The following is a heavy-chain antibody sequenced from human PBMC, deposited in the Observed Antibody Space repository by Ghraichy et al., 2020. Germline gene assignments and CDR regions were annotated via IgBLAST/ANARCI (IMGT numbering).Heavy chain of an antibody. V-gene: IGHV3-48*04. Sequence: LSLTCAASGFTFSSYSMNWVRQAPGKGLEWDSYISSSSSTIYYADSVKGRFTISRDNAKNSLYLQMNSLRAEDTAVYYCARRDGYSRRVYYYGMDVWGQGTTVTVSS. CDR1: GFTFSSYS. D-gene: IGHD5-24*01. J-gene: IGHJ6*02. CDR2: ISSSSSTI. CDR3: ARRDGYSRRVYYYGMDV.